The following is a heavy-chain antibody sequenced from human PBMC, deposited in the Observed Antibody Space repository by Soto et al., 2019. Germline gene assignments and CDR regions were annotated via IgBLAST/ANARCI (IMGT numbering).Heavy chain of an antibody. CDR3: ARDAINSGYDRPRGMDV. D-gene: IGHD5-12*01. CDR1: GDSVSSNSAA. Sequence: SQTLSLTCAISGDSVSSNSAAWNWIRQSPSRGLEWLGRTYYRSKWYNDYAVSVKSRITINPDTSKNQFSLQLNSVTPEDTAVYYCARDAINSGYDRPRGMDVWGQGTTVTVS. CDR2: TYYRSKWYN. V-gene: IGHV6-1*01. J-gene: IGHJ6*02.